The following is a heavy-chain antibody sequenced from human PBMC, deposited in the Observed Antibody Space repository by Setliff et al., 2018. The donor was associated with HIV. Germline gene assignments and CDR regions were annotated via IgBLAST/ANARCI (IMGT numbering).Heavy chain of an antibody. V-gene: IGHV1-69*05. CDR3: ARGGQYYRSTYYYYYMDV. CDR2: IIPAFGTA. J-gene: IGHJ6*03. Sequence: SVKVSCKTSGGTFSSYAVSWVRQAPGQGLEWMGGIIPAFGTANYAQKFQGRVTITTDESTSTAYMELSGLRSEDTAVYFCARGGQYYRSTYYYYYMDVWGKGTTVTVSS. CDR1: GGTFSSYA. D-gene: IGHD3-16*02.